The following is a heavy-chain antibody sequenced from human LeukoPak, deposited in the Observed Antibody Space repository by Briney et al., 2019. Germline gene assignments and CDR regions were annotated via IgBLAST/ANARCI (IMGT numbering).Heavy chain of an antibody. D-gene: IGHD3-3*01. CDR1: VYTFTSYD. CDR3: ARGGFLEWLPLDY. J-gene: IGHJ4*02. CDR2: MNPNSGNT. V-gene: IGHV1-8*03. Sequence: SVNVSCKASVYTFTSYDINWVRQATGQGLEWMGWMNPNSGNTGYAQKFQGRVTITRNTSISTAYMELSSLRSEDTAVYYCARGGFLEWLPLDYWGQGTLVTVSS.